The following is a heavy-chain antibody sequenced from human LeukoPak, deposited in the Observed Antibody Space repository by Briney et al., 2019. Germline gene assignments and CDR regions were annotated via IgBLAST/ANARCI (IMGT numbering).Heavy chain of an antibody. D-gene: IGHD5-24*01. V-gene: IGHV3-48*01. J-gene: IGHJ3*02. Sequence: GGSLRLSCAASGFTFSSYRMNWVRQAPGKGLEWVSYISSSSSTTYYADSVKGRFTISRDNSKNTLYLQMNSLRAEDTAVYYCAKEGDGYNYGALDIWGQGTMVTVSS. CDR2: ISSSSSTT. CDR3: AKEGDGYNYGALDI. CDR1: GFTFSSYR.